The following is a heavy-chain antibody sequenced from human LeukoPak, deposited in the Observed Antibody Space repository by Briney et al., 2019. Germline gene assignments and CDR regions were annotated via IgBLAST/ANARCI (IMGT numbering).Heavy chain of an antibody. CDR1: GYGFTSYW. CDR3: ARCKAVAGTINAFDF. CDR2: NYPGDSEA. V-gene: IGHV5-51*01. D-gene: IGHD6-19*01. Sequence: VESLKISWKGSGYGFTSYWIGWVRQMPGKDLEWMGINYPGDSEARYSPSFQGQVTISADKSISTAYLQWSSLKASDTAMYYCARCKAVAGTINAFDFWGQGTMVTVSS. J-gene: IGHJ3*01.